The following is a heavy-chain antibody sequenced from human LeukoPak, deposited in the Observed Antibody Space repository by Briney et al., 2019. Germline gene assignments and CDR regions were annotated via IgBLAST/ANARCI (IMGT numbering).Heavy chain of an antibody. CDR2: IYTSGST. CDR3: ARVKTYYDILTGYAFDI. J-gene: IGHJ3*02. V-gene: IGHV4-4*07. CDR1: GGSISSYY. D-gene: IGHD3-9*01. Sequence: SETLSLTCTVSGGSISSYYWSWIRQPAGKGLEWIGRIYTSGSTNYNPSLKSRVTMSVDTSKNQFSLKLSSVTAADTAVYYCARVKTYYDILTGYAFDIWGQRTMVTVSS.